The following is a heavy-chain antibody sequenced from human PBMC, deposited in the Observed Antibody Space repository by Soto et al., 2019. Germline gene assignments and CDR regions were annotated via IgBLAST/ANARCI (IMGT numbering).Heavy chain of an antibody. CDR2: IYYSGST. CDR1: GGSISSSSYY. D-gene: IGHD1-26*01. Sequence: SETLSLTCTVSGGSISSSSYYWGWIRQPPGKGLEWIGSIYYSGSTYYNPSLKSRVTISVDTSKNQFSLKLSSVTAADTAVYYCATGSVRHHFDPWGQGTLVTVSS. CDR3: ATGSVRHHFDP. V-gene: IGHV4-39*01. J-gene: IGHJ5*02.